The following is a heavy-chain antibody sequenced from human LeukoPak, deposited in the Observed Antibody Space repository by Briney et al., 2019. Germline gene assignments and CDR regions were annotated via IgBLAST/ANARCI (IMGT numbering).Heavy chain of an antibody. D-gene: IGHD4-17*01. J-gene: IGHJ4*02. CDR1: GYTFTSYY. CDR2: ISPSGGST. CDR3: ARNDYGVLYLDY. V-gene: IGHV1-46*01. Sequence: GASVKVSCKASGYTFTSYYMHWVRQAPGQGLEWMGIISPSGGSTSYAQKFQGRVTMTRDTSTSTVYMELSSLRSEDTAVYYCARNDYGVLYLDYWGQGTLVTVSS.